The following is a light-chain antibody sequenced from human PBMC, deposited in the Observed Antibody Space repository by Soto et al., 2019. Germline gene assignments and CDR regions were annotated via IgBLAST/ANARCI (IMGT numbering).Light chain of an antibody. CDR1: QSVSSN. Sequence: EIVMTQSPATLSVSPGERATLSCRASQSVSSNLAWYQQKPGQAPRLLIYGASTRATGIPARFSGSGSGTEWTLAVSSLQSEGFGVYYCQQYNNWPPWTFGQGTKVEIK. CDR2: GAS. V-gene: IGKV3D-15*01. CDR3: QQYNNWPPWT. J-gene: IGKJ1*01.